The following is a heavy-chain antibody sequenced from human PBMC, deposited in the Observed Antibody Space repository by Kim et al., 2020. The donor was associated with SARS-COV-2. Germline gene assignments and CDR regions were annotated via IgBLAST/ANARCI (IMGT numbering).Heavy chain of an antibody. CDR1: GFTFSSYA. CDR2: ISSNGGST. Sequence: GGSLRLSCSASGFTFSSYAMHWVRQAPGKGLEYVSAISSNGGSTYYADSVKGRFTISRDNSKNTLYLQMSSLRAEDTAVYYCVILQGYCSSTSCYASYYYYYGMDVWGQGTTVTVSS. V-gene: IGHV3-64D*09. CDR3: VILQGYCSSTSCYASYYYYYGMDV. J-gene: IGHJ6*02. D-gene: IGHD2-2*01.